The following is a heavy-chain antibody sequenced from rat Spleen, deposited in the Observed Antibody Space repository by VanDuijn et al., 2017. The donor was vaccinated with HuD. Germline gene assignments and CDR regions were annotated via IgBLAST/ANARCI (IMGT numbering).Heavy chain of an antibody. V-gene: IGHV5-27*01. Sequence: EVQLVESGGGLVQPGRSLKLSCAASGFSFSNYYMAWVRQDPTKGLEWVAYISTGGSSTYYRDSVKGRFTISRDDAKSTLYLQMDSLRSDDTATYYCTTGAQPRDWGQGVMVTVSS. CDR3: TTGAQPRD. D-gene: IGHD1-10*01. J-gene: IGHJ2*01. CDR2: ISTGGSST. CDR1: GFSFSNYY.